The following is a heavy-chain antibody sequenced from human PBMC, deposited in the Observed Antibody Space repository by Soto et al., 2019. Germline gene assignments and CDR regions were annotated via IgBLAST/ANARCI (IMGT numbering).Heavy chain of an antibody. J-gene: IGHJ4*02. CDR3: ATTYGGNTAFPYSFDY. V-gene: IGHV1-69*01. Sequence: QVLLVQSGAEVKKPGSSVKVSCKASGATFSSYAISWVRQAPGQGIEWMGGIIPILGAANYAQKFQGRVTITADESTSTAYMVLSSLRSDDTAVYYCATTYGGNTAFPYSFDYWGQGTLVTVSA. CDR2: IIPILGAA. CDR1: GATFSSYA. D-gene: IGHD4-17*01.